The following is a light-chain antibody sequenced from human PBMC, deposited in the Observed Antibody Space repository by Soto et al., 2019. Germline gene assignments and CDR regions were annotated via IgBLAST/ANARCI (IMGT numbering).Light chain of an antibody. Sequence: DIQMTQSPSSLSASVGDRVTITCRASQSISSYLNWYQQKPGKAPKLLIYAASSLQSGVPSRFSGSGSGTDFTLTISSLQPEDFATFYCQQYNSYGTFGQGTKLEIK. J-gene: IGKJ2*01. CDR3: QQYNSYGT. CDR2: AAS. V-gene: IGKV1-39*01. CDR1: QSISSY.